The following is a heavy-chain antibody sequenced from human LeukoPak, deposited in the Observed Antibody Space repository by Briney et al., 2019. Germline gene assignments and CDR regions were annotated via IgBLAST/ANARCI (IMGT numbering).Heavy chain of an antibody. J-gene: IGHJ4*02. D-gene: IGHD6-19*01. V-gene: IGHV1-69*13. CDR2: ISAYKGNT. CDR1: GGTFSSYA. CDR3: AREGRYSSGWYYFDY. Sequence: SVKVSCKASGGTFSSYAISWVRQAPGQGLEWMGWISAYKGNTNYAQKFQGRVTITADESTSTAYMELSSLRSEDTAVYYCAREGRYSSGWYYFDYWGQGTLVTVSS.